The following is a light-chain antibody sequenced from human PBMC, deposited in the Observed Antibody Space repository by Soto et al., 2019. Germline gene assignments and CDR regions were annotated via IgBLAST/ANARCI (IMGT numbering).Light chain of an antibody. V-gene: IGKV3-15*01. J-gene: IGKJ1*01. Sequence: EIVMTQSPATLSVSPGERATLSCRASQSVRSNLAWYQQKPGQAPRLLIYGASTRATGIPARFSGSGSGTDFTLAISSLQSEDFAVYYCQEYKNWPSITFGQGTKVDIK. CDR1: QSVRSN. CDR3: QEYKNWPSIT. CDR2: GAS.